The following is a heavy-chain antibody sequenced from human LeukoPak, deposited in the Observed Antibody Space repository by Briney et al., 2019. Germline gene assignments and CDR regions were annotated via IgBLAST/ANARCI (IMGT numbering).Heavy chain of an antibody. D-gene: IGHD3-22*01. J-gene: IGHJ6*02. CDR1: GFTFSSYS. CDR2: ISSSSSTI. V-gene: IGHV3-48*01. Sequence: GGSLRLSCAASGFTFSSYSMNWVRQAPGKGLEWVSYISSSSSTIYYADSVKGRFTISRDNAKNSLYLQMNSLRAEDTAVYYCASEHYYDSSGYGLPEGYCYGMDVWGQGTTVAVSS. CDR3: ASEHYYDSSGYGLPEGYCYGMDV.